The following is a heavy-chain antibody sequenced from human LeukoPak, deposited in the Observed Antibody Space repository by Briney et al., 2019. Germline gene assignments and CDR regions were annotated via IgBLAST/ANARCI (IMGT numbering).Heavy chain of an antibody. J-gene: IGHJ6*02. CDR2: INHSGST. Sequence: SETLSLTCAVYGGSFSGYYWSWIRQPPGKGLEWIGEINHSGSTNYNPSLKSRVTISVDTSKNQFSLKLSSVTAADTAVYYCARAPTGTYSSSWFEKDYYYYGMDVWGQGTTVTVSS. D-gene: IGHD6-13*01. V-gene: IGHV4-34*01. CDR1: GGSFSGYY. CDR3: ARAPTGTYSSSWFEKDYYYYGMDV.